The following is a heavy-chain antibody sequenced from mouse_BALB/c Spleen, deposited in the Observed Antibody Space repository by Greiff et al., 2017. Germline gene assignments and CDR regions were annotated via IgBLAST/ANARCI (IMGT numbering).Heavy chain of an antibody. V-gene: IGHV3-2*02. CDR1: GYSITSDYA. Sequence: ESGPGLVKPSQSLSLTCTVTGYSITSDYAWNWIRQFPGNKLEWMGYISYSGSTSYNPSLKSRISITRDTSKNQFFLQLNSVTTEDTATYYCAGGLRTWFAYWGQGTLVTVSA. J-gene: IGHJ3*01. CDR2: ISYSGST. D-gene: IGHD2-4*01. CDR3: AGGLRTWFAY.